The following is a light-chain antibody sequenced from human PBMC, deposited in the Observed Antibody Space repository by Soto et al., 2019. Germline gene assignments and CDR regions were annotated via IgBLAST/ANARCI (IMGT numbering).Light chain of an antibody. V-gene: IGLV4-69*01. CDR3: QTLGTDIHVV. CDR1: SGPSSYA. Sequence: QSALTQSPSASASLGASVNLTCTLSSGPSSYAIAWHQQQPEKGPRYLIKVNSDGSHSKGDGIPDSLSGSSCGAERYLTISTLLSEDEADYYCQTLGTDIHVVFGGGTKLTVL. J-gene: IGLJ2*01. CDR2: VNSDGSH.